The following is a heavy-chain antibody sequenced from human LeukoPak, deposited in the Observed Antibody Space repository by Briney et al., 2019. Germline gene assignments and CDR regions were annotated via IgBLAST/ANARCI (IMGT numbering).Heavy chain of an antibody. V-gene: IGHV3-23*01. J-gene: IGHJ5*02. Sequence: GGSLRLSCAASGFTFSSYEMHWVRQAPGKGLEWVSAISGSGGSTYYADSVKGRFTISRDNSEKKLYLQMNSLRAEDTAVYYCAKDRHAPGRYCSSTSCLPFDPWGQGTLVTVSS. CDR3: AKDRHAPGRYCSSTSCLPFDP. CDR1: GFTFSSYE. D-gene: IGHD2-2*01. CDR2: ISGSGGST.